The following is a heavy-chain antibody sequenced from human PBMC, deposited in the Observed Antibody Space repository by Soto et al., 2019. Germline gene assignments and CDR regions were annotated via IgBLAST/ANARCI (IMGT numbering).Heavy chain of an antibody. V-gene: IGHV4-30-2*01. D-gene: IGHD1-26*01. CDR3: ARGGGSDYFDY. CDR1: GASITFGGYS. J-gene: IGHJ4*02. Sequence: SETLSLTCTVSGASITFGGYSWSWIRQAPGKGLEWIGYINHLETTFYNPSFESRLTLSIDRAKNQFSLKLHSMSAADRAVYFCARGGGSDYFDYWGPGILVPVSS. CDR2: INHLETT.